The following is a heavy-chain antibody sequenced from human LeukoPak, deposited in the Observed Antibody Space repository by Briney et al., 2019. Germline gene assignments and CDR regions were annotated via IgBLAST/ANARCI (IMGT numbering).Heavy chain of an antibody. Sequence: GGSLRLSCAASGFTVSSNYMSWVRQAPGKGLEWVSVIYSGGSTYYADSVKGRFTISRDNSKNTLYLQLNSLRAEDTAVYYCARDLYLGPDDYWGQGTLVTVSS. J-gene: IGHJ4*02. V-gene: IGHV3-53*01. CDR1: GFTVSSNY. CDR2: IYSGGST. CDR3: ARDLYLGPDDY. D-gene: IGHD2-8*01.